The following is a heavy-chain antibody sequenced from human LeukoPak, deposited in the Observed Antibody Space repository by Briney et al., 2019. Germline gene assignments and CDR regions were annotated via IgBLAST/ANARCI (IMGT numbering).Heavy chain of an antibody. CDR3: TRAPIPGNF. CDR2: MSPHSGNT. Sequence: GASVKVSCKASGYTFTTYDINWVRQATGQGLEWMGWMSPHSGNTGYAQKFQGRVAMTRDTSINTAYMELSSLTSDDTAVYYCTRAPIPGNFWGQGTLVTVSS. CDR1: GYTFTTYD. J-gene: IGHJ4*02. D-gene: IGHD3-10*01. V-gene: IGHV1-8*01.